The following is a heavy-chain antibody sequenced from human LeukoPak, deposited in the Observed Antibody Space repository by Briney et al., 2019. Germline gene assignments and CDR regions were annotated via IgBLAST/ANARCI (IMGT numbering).Heavy chain of an antibody. D-gene: IGHD6-13*01. J-gene: IGHJ4*02. V-gene: IGHV3-21*01. Sequence: GGSLRLSCGGSGFTFSDYSMNWVRQAPEKGLEWVSSISGSGSYIYYADSVKGRFTISRDNVKNSMSLQMNSLRAEDTAVYYCASTSGYSSSWYGICDYWGQGTLVTVSS. CDR1: GFTFSDYS. CDR3: ASTSGYSSSWYGICDY. CDR2: ISGSGSYI.